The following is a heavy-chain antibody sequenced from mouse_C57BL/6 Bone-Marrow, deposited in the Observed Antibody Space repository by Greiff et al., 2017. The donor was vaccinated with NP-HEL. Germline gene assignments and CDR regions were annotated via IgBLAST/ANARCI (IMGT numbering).Heavy chain of an antibody. V-gene: IGHV1-82*01. J-gene: IGHJ2*01. CDR3: ARWAIYYYGSSYPGFDY. CDR2: IYPGDGDT. Sequence: VQLQQSGPELVKPGASVKISCKASGYAFSSSWMNWVKQRPGKGLEWIGRIYPGDGDTNYNGKFKGKATLTADKSSSTAYMQLSSLTSEDSAVYFCARWAIYYYGSSYPGFDYWGQGTTLTVSS. CDR1: GYAFSSSW. D-gene: IGHD1-1*01.